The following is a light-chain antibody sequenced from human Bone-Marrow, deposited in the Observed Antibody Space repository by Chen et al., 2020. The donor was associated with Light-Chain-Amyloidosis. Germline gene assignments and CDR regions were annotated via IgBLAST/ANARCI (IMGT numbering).Light chain of an antibody. J-gene: IGLJ2*01. CDR2: RDT. CDR1: DLPTKY. V-gene: IGLV3-25*03. CDR3: QSADSSGTYEVI. Sequence: SYELRQPPSVSVSPGQTARITCSGDDLPTKYAYWYQQKPGQAPVLVIRRDTERPSGISERFSGSSSGTTATLTISGVQAEDEADYHCQSADSSGTYEVIFGGGTKLTVL.